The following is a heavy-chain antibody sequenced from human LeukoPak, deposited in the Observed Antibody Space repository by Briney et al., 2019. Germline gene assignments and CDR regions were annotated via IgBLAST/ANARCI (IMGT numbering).Heavy chain of an antibody. CDR3: ARVVGGSGSYYLYFDY. V-gene: IGHV3-21*04. D-gene: IGHD3-10*01. Sequence: GGSLRLSCAASGFTFSSYSMNWVRQAPGKGLEWVSSISRSGGYIYYADSVKGRFTISRDNAKNSLYLQMNSLRAEDTAVYYCARVVGGSGSYYLYFDYWGQGTLVTVSS. CDR1: GFTFSSYS. CDR2: ISRSGGYI. J-gene: IGHJ4*02.